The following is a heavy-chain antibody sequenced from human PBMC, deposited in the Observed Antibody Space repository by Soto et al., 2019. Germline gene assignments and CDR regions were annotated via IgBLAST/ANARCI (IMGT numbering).Heavy chain of an antibody. J-gene: IGHJ4*02. D-gene: IGHD3-10*01. Sequence: SETLSLTCTISGVSISRYHWTWIRQTPGKGLEWIGYIYYNENANYNPSLRSRVSISVDTSKSHFSLKLNSVTGADTAVYYCAGGVFTGSSTDFHYWGQGTLVTVSS. CDR3: AGGVFTGSSTDFHY. V-gene: IGHV4-59*01. CDR2: IYYNENA. CDR1: GVSISRYH.